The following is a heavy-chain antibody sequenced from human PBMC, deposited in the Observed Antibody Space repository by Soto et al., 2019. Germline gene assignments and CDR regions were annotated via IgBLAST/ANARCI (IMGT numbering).Heavy chain of an antibody. V-gene: IGHV3-23*01. CDR1: GFTFSTYA. CDR2: ISGSGGST. CDR3: AKKSGTGMDV. Sequence: LRLSCAASGFTFSTYAMSWVRQAPGKGLEWVPSISGSGGSTHYADSVKGRFTISRDNSKNTVYLQMNSLRAEDTAVYYCAKKSGTGMDVWGQGTTVTVSS. D-gene: IGHD1-7*01. J-gene: IGHJ6*02.